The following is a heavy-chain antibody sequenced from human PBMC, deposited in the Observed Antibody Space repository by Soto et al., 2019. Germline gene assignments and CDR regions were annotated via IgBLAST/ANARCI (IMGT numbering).Heavy chain of an antibody. V-gene: IGHV3-33*01. CDR3: ARYNWNREFDY. CDR2: IWYDVSNK. J-gene: IGHJ4*02. Sequence: WGSLRLSCAASGFTFSSYGMHWVRQAPGKGLEWVAVIWYDVSNKYYADSVKGRFTISRDNSKNTLYLQMNSLRAEDTAVYYCARYNWNREFDYWGQGTLVTVSS. D-gene: IGHD1-20*01. CDR1: GFTFSSYG.